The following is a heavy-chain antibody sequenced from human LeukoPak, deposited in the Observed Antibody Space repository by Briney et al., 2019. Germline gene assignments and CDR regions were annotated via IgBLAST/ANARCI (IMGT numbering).Heavy chain of an antibody. CDR1: GFTFSSYW. J-gene: IGHJ4*02. CDR3: ARDYYDSSGSPSDY. Sequence: QPGGSLRLSCAASGFTFSSYWMSWVRQAPGKRLEWVANIKQDGSEKYYVDSVKGRFTISRDNAKNSLYLQMNSLRAEDTAVYYCARDYYDSSGSPSDYWGQGTLVTVSS. V-gene: IGHV3-7*01. D-gene: IGHD3-22*01. CDR2: IKQDGSEK.